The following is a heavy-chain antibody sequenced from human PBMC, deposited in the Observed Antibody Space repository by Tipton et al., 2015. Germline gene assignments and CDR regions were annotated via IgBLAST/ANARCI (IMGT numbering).Heavy chain of an antibody. CDR3: ARDNRVTAGFDY. J-gene: IGHJ4*02. CDR1: GYSFTDYY. CDR2: IDPSGGGA. Sequence: QLVQSGAEVKKPGASVKVSCKASGYSFTDYYMHWVRQAPGQGLEWMGIIDPSGGGATYAQKFQGRVTMTRDTSTSTVYMEMSSLRSEDTAVYYCARDNRVTAGFDYWGQGTLVTVSS. D-gene: IGHD2-21*02. V-gene: IGHV1-46*01.